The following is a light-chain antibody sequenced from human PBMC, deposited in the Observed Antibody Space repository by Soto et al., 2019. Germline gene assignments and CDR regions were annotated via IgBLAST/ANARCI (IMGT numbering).Light chain of an antibody. CDR3: QQRGTWPRT. CDR1: QSVSSY. V-gene: IGKV3-11*01. J-gene: IGKJ1*01. CDR2: DAS. Sequence: EIVLTQSPATLSLSPGERATLSCRASQSVSSYLVWYQQKRGQAPRLLIYDASNRATGIPARFRGSGSGTDFTLTISSLEPEDLAVYYCQQRGTWPRTFGQGTKVEIK.